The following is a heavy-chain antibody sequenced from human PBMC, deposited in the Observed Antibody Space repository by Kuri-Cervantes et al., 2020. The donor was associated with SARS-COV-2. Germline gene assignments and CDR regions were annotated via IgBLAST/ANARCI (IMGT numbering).Heavy chain of an antibody. J-gene: IGHJ4*02. Sequence: ASVKVSCKASGYTFTSYGISWVRQAPGQGLEWMGWISAYNGNTNYAQKLRGRVTMTTDTSTSTAYMELRSLRSDDTAVYYCARDWALTPYDSSGYYYDPFDYWGQGTLVTVSS. CDR2: ISAYNGNT. D-gene: IGHD3-22*01. CDR1: GYTFTSYG. CDR3: ARDWALTPYDSSGYYYDPFDY. V-gene: IGHV1-18*01.